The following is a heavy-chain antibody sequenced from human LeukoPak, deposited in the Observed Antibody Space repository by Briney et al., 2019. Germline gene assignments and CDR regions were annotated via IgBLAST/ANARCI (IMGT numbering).Heavy chain of an antibody. CDR3: AREYSDVVPAARPLGMDV. Sequence: GGSLRLSCAASGFTFSSYEMNWVRQAPGKGLEWVSYISSSGSTIYYADSVKGRFTTSRDNAKNSLYLQMNSLRAEDTAVYYCAREYSDVVPAARPLGMDVWGQGTTVTVSS. CDR2: ISSSGSTI. CDR1: GFTFSSYE. V-gene: IGHV3-48*03. D-gene: IGHD2-2*01. J-gene: IGHJ6*02.